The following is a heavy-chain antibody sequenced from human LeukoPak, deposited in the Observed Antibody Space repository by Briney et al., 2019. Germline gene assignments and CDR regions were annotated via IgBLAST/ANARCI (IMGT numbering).Heavy chain of an antibody. V-gene: IGHV4-59*08. CDR1: GGSMSPYH. Sequence: SETLSLTCTVSGGSMSPYHWGWIRQPPGKGLEWTGYIYYSGSTNYNPSLNSRVTITVDTSKNQFSLRLSSVTAADTAIYYCARAVSGRFDYWGQGTLVTVSS. CDR3: ARAVSGRFDY. J-gene: IGHJ4*02. D-gene: IGHD6-19*01. CDR2: IYYSGST.